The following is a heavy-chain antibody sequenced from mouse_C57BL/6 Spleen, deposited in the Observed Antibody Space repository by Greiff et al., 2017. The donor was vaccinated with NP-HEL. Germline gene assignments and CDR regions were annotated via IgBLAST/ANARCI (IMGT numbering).Heavy chain of an antibody. CDR2: INPNNGGT. V-gene: IGHV1-26*01. CDR3: AREGRTTVVAFDY. CDR1: GYTFTDYY. Sequence: EVQLQQSGPELVKPGASVKISCKASGYTFTDYYMNWVKQSHGKSLEWIGDINPNNGGTSYNQKFKGKATLTVDKSSSTAYMELRSLTSEDSAVYYCAREGRTTVVAFDYWGQGTTLTVSS. J-gene: IGHJ2*01. D-gene: IGHD1-1*01.